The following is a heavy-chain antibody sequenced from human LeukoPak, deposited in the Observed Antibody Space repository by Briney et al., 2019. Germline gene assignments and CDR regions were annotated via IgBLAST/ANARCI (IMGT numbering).Heavy chain of an antibody. Sequence: SGTLSLTCAVSGGSISSSNWWSWVRQPPGKGLEWIGEIYHSGSTNYNPSLKSLVTISVDKSKNQFSLKLSSVTAADTAVYYCAREEVSSWYVSWFDPWGQGTLVTVSS. D-gene: IGHD6-13*01. J-gene: IGHJ5*02. V-gene: IGHV4-4*02. CDR1: GGSISSSNW. CDR3: AREEVSSWYVSWFDP. CDR2: IYHSGST.